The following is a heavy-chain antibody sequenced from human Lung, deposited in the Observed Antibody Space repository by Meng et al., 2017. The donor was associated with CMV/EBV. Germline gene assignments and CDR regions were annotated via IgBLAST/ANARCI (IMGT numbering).Heavy chain of an antibody. V-gene: IGHV4-34*01. J-gene: IGHJ4*02. Sequence: SETLSLTCAVYGGSFSGYYWSWIRQPPGKGLEWIGEINHSGSTNYNPSLKSRVTISVDTSKNQFSLKLSSVTAAETAVYYCARRGRATVGYWGQGTLVTVSS. CDR2: INHSGST. CDR3: ARRGRATVGY. CDR1: GGSFSGYY. D-gene: IGHD1-26*01.